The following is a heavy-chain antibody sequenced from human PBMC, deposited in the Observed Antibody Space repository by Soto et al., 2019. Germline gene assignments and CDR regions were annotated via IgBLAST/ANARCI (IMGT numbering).Heavy chain of an antibody. V-gene: IGHV1-69*13. CDR2: IIPIFGTA. J-gene: IGHJ6*02. Sequence: SVKVSCKASGGAFSSYSISWVRQAPGQGLEWMGGIIPIFGTANYAQKFQGRVTITADESTSTAYMELSSLRSEDTAVYYCARSGFETTVVTLGYYGMDVGGQGTTVTVSS. D-gene: IGHD4-17*01. CDR1: GGAFSSYS. CDR3: ARSGFETTVVTLGYYGMDV.